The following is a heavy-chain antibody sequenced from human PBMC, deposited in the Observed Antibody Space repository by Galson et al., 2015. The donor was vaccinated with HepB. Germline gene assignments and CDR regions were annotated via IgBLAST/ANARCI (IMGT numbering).Heavy chain of an antibody. CDR3: ARDGDGDYPLDY. D-gene: IGHD4-17*01. J-gene: IGHJ4*02. Sequence: SLRLSCAASGFTFSDFYMSWIRQAPGKGLEWISFISSSSSYANYADSVKGRFTISRDNAKNSLYLQMNSLRAEDTAVYYCARDGDGDYPLDYWGQGTLVTVSS. CDR1: GFTFSDFY. CDR2: ISSSSSYA. V-gene: IGHV3-11*06.